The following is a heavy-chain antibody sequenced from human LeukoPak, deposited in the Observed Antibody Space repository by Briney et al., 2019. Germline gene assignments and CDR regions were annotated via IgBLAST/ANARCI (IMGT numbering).Heavy chain of an antibody. CDR3: ARVITGHLDY. D-gene: IGHD1-20*01. CDR2: IYPDDSKT. V-gene: IGHV5-51*01. J-gene: IGHJ4*02. CDR1: GYSFTSYW. Sequence: GESLKISCKGSGYSFTSYWIGWVRQMPGKGLEWMGFIYPDDSKTRYSPSFQGQVTFSADKSINTAYLQWSSLKASDTAMYYCARVITGHLDYWGQGTLVTVSS.